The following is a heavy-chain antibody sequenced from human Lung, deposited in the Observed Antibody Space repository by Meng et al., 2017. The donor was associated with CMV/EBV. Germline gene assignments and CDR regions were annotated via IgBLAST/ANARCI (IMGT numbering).Heavy chain of an antibody. J-gene: IGHJ6*02. CDR3: ARDLKGTIVRTSGLYGMDV. D-gene: IGHD4-11*01. CDR2: FNHNSGGS. Sequence: ASXXVSXKASGYTFTDYYILWVRQAPGQRLEWLGWFNHNSGGSNYAQKFQGRVTMTRDTSISTAYMEVSRLTSDDTAVYYCARDLKGTIVRTSGLYGMDVXGQGXTVTVSS. CDR1: GYTFTDYY. V-gene: IGHV1-2*02.